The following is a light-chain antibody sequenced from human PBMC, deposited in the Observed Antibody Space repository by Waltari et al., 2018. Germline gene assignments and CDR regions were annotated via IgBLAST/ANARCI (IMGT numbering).Light chain of an antibody. J-gene: IGLJ1*01. CDR1: RWDVGAYRY. CDR2: EVD. V-gene: IGLV2-8*01. Sequence: QSALTQPPSATGSPGQSVTISCTGGRWDVGAYRYVSWYQQHPGRAPKVIMYEVDKRPSGVPYRFSGSKSGTTASLTISGLKLEDEADYSCTSYGGTNNFLFGSGTKVTV. CDR3: TSYGGTNNFL.